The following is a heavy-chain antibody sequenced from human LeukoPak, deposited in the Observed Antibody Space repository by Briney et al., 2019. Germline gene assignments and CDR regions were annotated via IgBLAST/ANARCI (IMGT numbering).Heavy chain of an antibody. D-gene: IGHD2-2*01. CDR1: GGSFSDHF. V-gene: IGHV4-34*01. CDR2: INHSGRT. CDR3: ARDVVVVPAAVHYGMDV. J-gene: IGHJ6*02. Sequence: SETLSLTCAVYGGSFSDHFWGWIRQPPGKGLEWIGEINHSGRTYYNPSLKSRVTISVDTSKNQFSLNLSSVTAADTAVYYCARDVVVVPAAVHYGMDVWGQGTTVTVSS.